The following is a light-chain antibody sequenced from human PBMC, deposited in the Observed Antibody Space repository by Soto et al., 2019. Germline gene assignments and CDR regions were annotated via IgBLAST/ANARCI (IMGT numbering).Light chain of an antibody. CDR2: GAS. CDR1: QGIRDD. V-gene: IGKV1-17*01. CDR3: FQSNSYPLT. J-gene: IGKJ2*01. Sequence: DIQMTQSPSSLSASVGDRVTITCRASQGIRDDLAWFQQKSDKAPKRLIYGASRLERGVPSRFSGSGAGAEFTLTISSLQPDDCGTYYCFQSNSYPLTFGQGTTLEI.